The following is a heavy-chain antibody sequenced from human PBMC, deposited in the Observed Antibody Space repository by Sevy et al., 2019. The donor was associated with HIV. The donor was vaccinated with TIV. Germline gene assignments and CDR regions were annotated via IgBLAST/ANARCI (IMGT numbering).Heavy chain of an antibody. CDR2: ISGSGNT. Sequence: GGSLRLSCAPSRFTFSSYAMSWVRQAPGKGLEWVSAISGSGNTYYADSVKGRFTISRDNPKNTLFLQMNSLRAEDTAVYYCAKDRSHIIMIRGVVIFDYWGQGTLVTVSS. V-gene: IGHV3-23*01. CDR3: AKDRSHIIMIRGVVIFDY. J-gene: IGHJ4*02. D-gene: IGHD3-10*01. CDR1: RFTFSSYA.